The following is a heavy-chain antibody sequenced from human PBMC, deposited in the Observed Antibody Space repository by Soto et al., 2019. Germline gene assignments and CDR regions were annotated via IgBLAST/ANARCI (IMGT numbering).Heavy chain of an antibody. V-gene: IGHV1-18*01. CDR2: ISAYNGNT. Sequence: QVQLVQSGAEVKKPGASVKVSCKASGYTFTSYAISWVRQAPGQGLEWMGWISAYNGNTNYALKLQGRVTMTTGTPTTTPSPDLGAMRSEDRQVYCGGRRRTPAGCWGKGAL. CDR3: GRRRTPAGC. J-gene: IGHJ4*02. CDR1: GYTFTSYA.